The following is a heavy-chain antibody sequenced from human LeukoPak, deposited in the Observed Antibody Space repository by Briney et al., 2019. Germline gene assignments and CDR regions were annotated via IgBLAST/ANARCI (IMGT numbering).Heavy chain of an antibody. CDR2: IYYSGST. V-gene: IGHV4-31*03. CDR3: ARARARFENYDY. J-gene: IGHJ4*02. CDR1: GGSISSAGYY. Sequence: SETLSLTCTVSGGSISSAGYYWSWILQHPGKGLEWIGYIYYSGSTYYNPSLKSRVTISVDTSKNQFSLKLSSVTAADTAVYYCARARARFENYDYWGQGTLVTVS. D-gene: IGHD3-10*01.